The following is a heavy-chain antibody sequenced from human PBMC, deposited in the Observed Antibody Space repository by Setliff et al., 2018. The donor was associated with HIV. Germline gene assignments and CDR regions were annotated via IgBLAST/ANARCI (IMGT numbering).Heavy chain of an antibody. V-gene: IGHV3-23*01. CDR1: GFTFSSYA. J-gene: IGHJ4*02. D-gene: IGHD5-12*01. CDR2: ISGSGGST. Sequence: PGGSLRLSCAASGFTFSSYAMSWVRQAPGKGLEWVSAISGSGGSTYYADSVKGRFTISRDNSRNTLYLQMNSLRADDTAVYYCAKVDWAGYKSVGFYYFTYWGQGTLVTVSS. CDR3: AKVDWAGYKSVGFYYFTY.